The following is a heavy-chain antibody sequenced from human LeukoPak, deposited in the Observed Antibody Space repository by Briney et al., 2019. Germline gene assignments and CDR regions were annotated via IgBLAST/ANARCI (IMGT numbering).Heavy chain of an antibody. V-gene: IGHV1-69*05. D-gene: IGHD3-22*01. CDR1: GGTFSSYA. Sequence: SVKVSCKAFGGTFSSYAISWVRQAPGQGLEWMGRIIPIFGTANYAQKFQGRVTITTDESTSTAYMELSSLRSEDTAVYYCARSQYYDSRGYYDYWGQGTLVTVSS. CDR3: ARSQYYDSRGYYDY. CDR2: IIPIFGTA. J-gene: IGHJ4*02.